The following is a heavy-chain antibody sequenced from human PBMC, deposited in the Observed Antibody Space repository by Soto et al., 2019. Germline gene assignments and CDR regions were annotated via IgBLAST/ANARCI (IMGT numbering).Heavy chain of an antibody. V-gene: IGHV1-2*04. CDR3: ARSQQLGGYCISTSCYDYGYSYGSWFDP. Sequence: ASVKVSCKASGYTFTGYYMHWVRQAPGQGLEWMGWINPNSGGTNYAQKFQGWVTMTRDTSISTAYMELSRLRSDDTAVYYCARSQQLGGYCISTSCYDYGYSYGSWFDPWGQGTLVTVSS. J-gene: IGHJ5*02. CDR2: INPNSGGT. D-gene: IGHD2-2*01. CDR1: GYTFTGYY.